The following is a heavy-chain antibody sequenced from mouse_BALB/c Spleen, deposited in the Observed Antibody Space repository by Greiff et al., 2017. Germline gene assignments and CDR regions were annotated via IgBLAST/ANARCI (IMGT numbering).Heavy chain of an antibody. CDR1: GFSLTSYG. V-gene: IGHV2-9*02. CDR2: IWAGGST. CDR3: ARGDYGSSYWYFDV. J-gene: IGHJ1*01. Sequence: QVQLQQSGPGLVQPSQSLSITCTVSGFSLTSYGVHWVRQPPGKGLEWLGVIWAGGSTNYNSALMSRLSISKDNSKSQVFLKMNSLQTDDTAMYYCARGDYGSSYWYFDVWGAGTTVTVSS. D-gene: IGHD1-1*01.